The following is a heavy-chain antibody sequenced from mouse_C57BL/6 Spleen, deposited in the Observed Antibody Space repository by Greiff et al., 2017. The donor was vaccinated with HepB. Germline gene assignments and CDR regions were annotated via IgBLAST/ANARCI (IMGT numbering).Heavy chain of an antibody. J-gene: IGHJ3*01. CDR1: GFTFSSYA. CDR2: ISDGGSYT. D-gene: IGHD2-1*01. V-gene: IGHV5-4*01. Sequence: DVMLVESGGGLVKPGGSLKLSCAASGFTFSSYAMSWVRQTPEKRLEWVATISDGGSYTYYPDNVKGRFTISRDNAKNNLYLQMSHLKSEDTAMYYCARDEGNYVGFAYWGQGTLVTVSA. CDR3: ARDEGNYVGFAY.